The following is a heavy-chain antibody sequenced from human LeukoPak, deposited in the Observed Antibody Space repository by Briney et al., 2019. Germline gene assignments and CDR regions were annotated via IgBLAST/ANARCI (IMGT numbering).Heavy chain of an antibody. CDR3: AREFRIRLDP. D-gene: IGHD2-21*01. CDR1: GGSISSGSYY. J-gene: IGHJ5*02. CDR2: INISGST. Sequence: SETLSLTCTVSGGSISSGSYYWSWIRQPAGKGLEWIGSINISGSTNYYPSLMSRATISVDTSKNQFFRKLSSVPPADTAVYYCAREFRIRLDPWGQGTLVTVSS. V-gene: IGHV4-61*02.